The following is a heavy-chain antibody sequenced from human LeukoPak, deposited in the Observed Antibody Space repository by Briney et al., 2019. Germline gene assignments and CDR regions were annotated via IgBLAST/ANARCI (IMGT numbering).Heavy chain of an antibody. V-gene: IGHV4-34*01. CDR2: INHSGGT. J-gene: IGHJ4*02. Sequence: NPSETLSLTCAVYGGSFSGYYWSWIRQPPGKGLEWIGEINHSGGTNYNPSLKSRVTISVDTSKNQFSLKLSSVTAADTAVYYCARDPYSSSWNRNYYFDYWGQGTLVTVSS. D-gene: IGHD6-13*01. CDR3: ARDPYSSSWNRNYYFDY. CDR1: GGSFSGYY.